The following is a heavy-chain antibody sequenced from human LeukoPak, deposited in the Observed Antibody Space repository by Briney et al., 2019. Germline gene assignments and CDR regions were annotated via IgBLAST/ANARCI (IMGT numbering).Heavy chain of an antibody. D-gene: IGHD2/OR15-2a*01. V-gene: IGHV5-51*01. Sequence: GESLKITCKGSGYTFTTYWIGWVRQMPGKGLEWMGIIYPGDSDTRCSPSFQGQVTISADKSITTAYLQWSSLKASDTAMYYCARVMTTLTGFDFWGQGTLVTVSS. J-gene: IGHJ4*02. CDR3: ARVMTTLTGFDF. CDR1: GYTFTTYW. CDR2: IYPGDSDT.